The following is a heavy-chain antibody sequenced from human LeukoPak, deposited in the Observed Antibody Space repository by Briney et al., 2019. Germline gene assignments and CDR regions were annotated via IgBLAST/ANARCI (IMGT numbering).Heavy chain of an antibody. CDR3: ARGEDSSGWFVC. J-gene: IGHJ4*02. V-gene: IGHV4-34*01. CDR1: GGSFSGYY. D-gene: IGHD6-19*01. Sequence: SETLSLTCAVYGGSFSGYYWSWIRQPPGQRLEWIGEINHSGSTNYNPSLKIRVTISVDTSKNQFSLKLSSVTAADTAVYYCARGEDSSGWFVCWGQGTLVTVSS. CDR2: INHSGST.